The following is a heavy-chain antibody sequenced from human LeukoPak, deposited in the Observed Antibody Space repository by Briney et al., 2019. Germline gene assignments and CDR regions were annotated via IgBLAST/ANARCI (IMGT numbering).Heavy chain of an antibody. D-gene: IGHD2-2*02. V-gene: IGHV4-4*02. CDR1: GGSISSNNW. Sequence: SGTLSLTCAVSGGSISSNNWWGWVRQPPGKGLEWIGEINHSGSTNYNPSLKSRVTISVDTSKNQFSLKLSSVTAADTAVYYCARGGGVNCSSTSCYSIGWFDPWGQGTLVTVSS. CDR3: ARGGGVNCSSTSCYSIGWFDP. CDR2: INHSGST. J-gene: IGHJ5*02.